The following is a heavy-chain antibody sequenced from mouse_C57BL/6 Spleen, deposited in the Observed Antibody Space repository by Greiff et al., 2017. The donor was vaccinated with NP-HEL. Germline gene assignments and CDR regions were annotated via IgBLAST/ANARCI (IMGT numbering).Heavy chain of an antibody. J-gene: IGHJ3*01. Sequence: QVQLQQPGAELVMPGASVKLSCKASGYTFTSYWMHWVKQRPGQGLEWIGEIDPSDSYTNYNQKFKGKSTLTVDKSSSTAYMQLSSLTSEDSAVYYCARTRIDSSGYEVAYWGQGTLVTVSA. CDR3: ARTRIDSSGYEVAY. CDR1: GYTFTSYW. V-gene: IGHV1-69*01. D-gene: IGHD3-2*02. CDR2: IDPSDSYT.